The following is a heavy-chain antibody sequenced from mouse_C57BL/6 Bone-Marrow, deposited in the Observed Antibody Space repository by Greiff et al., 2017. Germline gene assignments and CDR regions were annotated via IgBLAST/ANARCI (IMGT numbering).Heavy chain of an antibody. CDR3: VLIYYDYDAAGDY. CDR1: GFNIKDYY. V-gene: IGHV14-2*01. Sequence: VQLKESGAELVKPGASVKLSCTASGFNIKDYYMHWVKQRTEQGLEWIGRIDPEDGETKYAPKFQGKATITADTSSNTAYLQLSSLTSEDTAVYYCVLIYYDYDAAGDYWGQGTTLTVSS. D-gene: IGHD2-4*01. CDR2: IDPEDGET. J-gene: IGHJ2*01.